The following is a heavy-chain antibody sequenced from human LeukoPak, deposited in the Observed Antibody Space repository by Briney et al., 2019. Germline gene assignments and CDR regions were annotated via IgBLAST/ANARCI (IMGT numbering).Heavy chain of an antibody. CDR2: INPNSSGT. Sequence: ASVKVSCKASGYTFTGYYMHWVRQAPGQGLEWMGWINPNSSGTNYAQKFQGWVTMTRDTSISTAYMELSRLRSDDTAVYYCARDTLLLWFGEGPEYYYYYYGMDVWGQGTTVTVSS. CDR1: GYTFTGYY. D-gene: IGHD3-10*01. V-gene: IGHV1-2*04. J-gene: IGHJ6*02. CDR3: ARDTLLLWFGEGPEYYYYYYGMDV.